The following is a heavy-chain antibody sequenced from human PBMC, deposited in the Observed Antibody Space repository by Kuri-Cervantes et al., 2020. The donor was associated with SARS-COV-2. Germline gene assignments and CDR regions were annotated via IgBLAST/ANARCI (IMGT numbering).Heavy chain of an antibody. J-gene: IGHJ4*02. D-gene: IGHD6-13*01. CDR3: ARVGEYSSSLDY. V-gene: IGHV4-59*01. CDR2: IYYSGST. CDR1: GGSISSYY. Sequence: SETLSLTCTVSGGSISSYYWSWIRQPPGKGLEWIGYIYYSGSTNYNPSLKNRVTISVDTSKNQFSLKLSSVTAADTAVYYCARVGEYSSSLDYWGQGTLVTVSS.